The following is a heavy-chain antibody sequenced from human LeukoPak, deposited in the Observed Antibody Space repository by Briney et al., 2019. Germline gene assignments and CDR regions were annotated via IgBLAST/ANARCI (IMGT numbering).Heavy chain of an antibody. CDR3: AIDYYCSSTSCYITAFDI. D-gene: IGHD2-2*01. J-gene: IGHJ3*02. V-gene: IGHV1-18*01. CDR2: ISAYNGNT. Sequence: ASVKVSCKASGYTFTSYGISWVRQAPGQGLEWMGWISAYNGNTNYAQKLQGRVTMTTDTSTSTAYMELRSLRSDDTAVYYCAIDYYCSSTSCYITAFDIWGQGTMVTVSS. CDR1: GYTFTSYG.